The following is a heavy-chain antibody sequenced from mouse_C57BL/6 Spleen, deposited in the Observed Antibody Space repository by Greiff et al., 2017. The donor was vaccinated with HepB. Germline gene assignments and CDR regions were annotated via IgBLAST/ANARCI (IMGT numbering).Heavy chain of an antibody. Sequence: DVKLVESGGDLVKPGGSLKLSCAASGFTFSSYGMSWVRQTPDKRLEWVATISSGGSYTYYPDSVKGRFTISRDNAKNTLYLQMSSLKSEDTAMYYCARQGDDSSGDYYAMDYWGQGTSVTVSS. J-gene: IGHJ4*01. V-gene: IGHV5-6*02. D-gene: IGHD3-2*02. CDR2: ISSGGSYT. CDR3: ARQGDDSSGDYYAMDY. CDR1: GFTFSSYG.